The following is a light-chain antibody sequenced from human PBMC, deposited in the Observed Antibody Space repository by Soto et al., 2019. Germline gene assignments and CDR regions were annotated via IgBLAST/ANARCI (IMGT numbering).Light chain of an antibody. J-gene: IGLJ2*01. CDR1: PSDIGAYNY. CDR2: DVT. V-gene: IGLV2-14*03. CDR3: GSYTITSTLMI. Sequence: QSALTQPASVSESPGQSITISCSGTPSDIGAYNYVSWYQHLPGKAPEVIIYDVTNRPSGVSSRFSGSKSGTTASLTISGLQAEDEANYYCGSYTITSTLMIFGGGTKVTVL.